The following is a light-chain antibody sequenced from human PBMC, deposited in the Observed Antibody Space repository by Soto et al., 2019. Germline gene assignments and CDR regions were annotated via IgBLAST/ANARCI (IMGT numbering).Light chain of an antibody. J-gene: IGLJ1*01. CDR1: SSDIGDYDY. CDR2: EVS. Sequence: QSVLTQPASVSGSSGQSITISCTGSSSDIGDYDYVSWYQQHPGKAPKVLISEVSNRPSGVSNRFSGSKSGNTASLTISGLQAEDEADYYCNSFATGNTRVCGTGTKVNV. V-gene: IGLV2-14*01. CDR3: NSFATGNTRV.